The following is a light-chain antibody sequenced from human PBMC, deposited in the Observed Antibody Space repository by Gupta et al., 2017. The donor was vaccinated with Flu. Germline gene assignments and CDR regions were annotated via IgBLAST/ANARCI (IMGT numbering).Light chain of an antibody. J-gene: IGKJ1*01. Sequence: DTQPTQPPPSLSDSVGDRVTITGRASQQIRNDLGWYQQKPGKVPKRLIYVASGLQSGVPSRFSGSGSGTEFTRTISSLQPEDSATYYCLQDNSYPPTFGQGTKVEIK. CDR1: QQIRND. CDR3: LQDNSYPPT. CDR2: VAS. V-gene: IGKV1-17*01.